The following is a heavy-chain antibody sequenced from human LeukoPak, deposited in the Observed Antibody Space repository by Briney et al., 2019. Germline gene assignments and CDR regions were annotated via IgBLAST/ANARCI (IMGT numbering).Heavy chain of an antibody. J-gene: IGHJ3*02. CDR3: ARDPTTVTKGFDI. V-gene: IGHV4-59*11. Sequence: PSETLSLTCSVSDGSFSTHYWTWIRQPPGKGLEWIGYISSIGSTNYNPSLKSRVTISVDTSKKQFSLKMTSVTAADTAVYYCARDPTTVTKGFDIWGQGTMVTVSS. CDR1: DGSFSTHY. D-gene: IGHD4-17*01. CDR2: ISSIGST.